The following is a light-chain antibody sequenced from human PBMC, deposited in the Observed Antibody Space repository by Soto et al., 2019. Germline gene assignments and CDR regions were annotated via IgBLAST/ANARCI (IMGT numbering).Light chain of an antibody. J-gene: IGKJ1*01. Sequence: DIQFTQSPSSLSSSVGDSVTLSCHTSQLVDSYIHWYQHQSVKPPKLLIYAASTLQDGVPSRFSGGGSGTAFSLIITGLQPGDSATYYCQQTYTSVATFGQGTKVDIK. CDR3: QQTYTSVAT. CDR1: QLVDSY. CDR2: AAS. V-gene: IGKV1-39*01.